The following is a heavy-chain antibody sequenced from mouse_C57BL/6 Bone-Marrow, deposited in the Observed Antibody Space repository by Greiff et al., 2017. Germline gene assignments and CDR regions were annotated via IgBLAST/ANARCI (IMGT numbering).Heavy chain of an antibody. J-gene: IGHJ2*01. CDR1: GYSITSGYY. V-gene: IGHV3-6*01. CDR3: AKGLTTVVATDY. Sequence: DVTLQESGPGLVKPSQSLSLTCSVTGYSITSGYYWNWIRQFPGNKLEWMGYISYDGSNNYNPSLKNRISITRDTSKNQFFLKLNSVTTEDTATYYCAKGLTTVVATDYWGQGTTLTVSS. CDR2: ISYDGSN. D-gene: IGHD1-1*01.